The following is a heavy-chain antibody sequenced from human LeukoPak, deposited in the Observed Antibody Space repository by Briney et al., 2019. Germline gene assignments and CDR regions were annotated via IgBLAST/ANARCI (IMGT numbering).Heavy chain of an antibody. J-gene: IGHJ4*02. CDR3: ARRAIAVATPFDY. V-gene: IGHV3-23*01. CDR2: ISGSAATI. Sequence: GGSLRLSCAASGFTFSSYWMHWVRQAPGKGLEWVSSISGSAATISYADSVKGRFTISRDNSKNTLSLQMNSLRAADTAVYYCARRAIAVATPFDYWGQGTLVTVSS. D-gene: IGHD6-19*01. CDR1: GFTFSSYW.